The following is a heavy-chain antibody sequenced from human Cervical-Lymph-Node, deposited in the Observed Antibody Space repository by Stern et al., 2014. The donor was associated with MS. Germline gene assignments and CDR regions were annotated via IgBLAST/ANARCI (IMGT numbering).Heavy chain of an antibody. J-gene: IGHJ6*02. CDR1: GGSFSGYY. Sequence: QVQLQQWGAGLLKPSETLSLTCAVYGGSFSGYYLSWIRQPPGKGLEWIGQINHSGGTNYNPSLRSRVTISGDTSKTQFSLKGSSVTAADTAVYYCARDPYSRFYGMDVWGQGTTVTVSS. CDR2: INHSGGT. D-gene: IGHD1-26*01. V-gene: IGHV4-34*01. CDR3: ARDPYSRFYGMDV.